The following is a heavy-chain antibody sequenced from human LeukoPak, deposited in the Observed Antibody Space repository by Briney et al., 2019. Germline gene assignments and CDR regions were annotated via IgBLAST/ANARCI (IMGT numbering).Heavy chain of an antibody. D-gene: IGHD3-3*01. CDR3: AKDNYDFWSGYPPYYYYYMDV. V-gene: IGHV3-23*01. Sequence: PGGSLRLSCAASGFTFSSYAMSWVRQAPGKGLEWVSAISGSGGSTYYADSVKGRFTISRDNSKNTLYLQMNSLRAEDTAVYYCAKDNYDFWSGYPPYYYYYMDVWGKGTTVTVSS. CDR1: GFTFSSYA. J-gene: IGHJ6*03. CDR2: ISGSGGST.